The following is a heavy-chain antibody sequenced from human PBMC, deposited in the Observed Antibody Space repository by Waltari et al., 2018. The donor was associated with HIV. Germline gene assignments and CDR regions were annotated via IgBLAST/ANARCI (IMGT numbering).Heavy chain of an antibody. Sequence: QVHLQQSGAGLLKPSETLSLTCTVSGGSFSGYYWSWIRQPPGQGLEWIGEVNHSGNIKYNPSLKSRLIISVDTSKRQFSLRLKSVTAADTAVYYCSREGYGGNPANNFDFWGQGTLVSVSS. J-gene: IGHJ4*02. CDR3: SREGYGGNPANNFDF. V-gene: IGHV4-34*01. D-gene: IGHD2-15*01. CDR1: GGSFSGYY. CDR2: VNHSGNI.